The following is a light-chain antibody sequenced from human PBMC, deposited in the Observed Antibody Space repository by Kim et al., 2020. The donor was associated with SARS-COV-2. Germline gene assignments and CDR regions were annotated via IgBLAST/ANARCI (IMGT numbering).Light chain of an antibody. J-gene: IGLJ1*01. CDR3: QGWDSSSDHHYV. Sequence: SYELTQPPSVSVAPGKTARITCGGNNIGSKSVHWYQQKPGQAPVLVIYYDSDRPSGIPERFSGSNSGNTATLTISRVEAGDEADYYCQGWDSSSDHHYV. CDR2: YDS. CDR1: NIGSKS. V-gene: IGLV3-21*04.